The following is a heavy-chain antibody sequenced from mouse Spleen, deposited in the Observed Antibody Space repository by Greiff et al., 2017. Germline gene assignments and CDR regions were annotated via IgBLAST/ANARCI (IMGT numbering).Heavy chain of an antibody. CDR3: ARDPYGSSPAWFAY. V-gene: IGHV1-64*01. J-gene: IGHJ3*01. Sequence: QVQLQQPGAELVKPGASVKLSCKASGYTFTSYWMHWVKQRPGQGLEWIGMIHPNSGSTNYNEKFKSKATLTVDKSSSTAYMQLSSLTSEDSAVYYCARDPYGSSPAWFAYWGQGTLVTVSA. CDR1: GYTFTSYW. D-gene: IGHD1-1*01. CDR2: IHPNSGST.